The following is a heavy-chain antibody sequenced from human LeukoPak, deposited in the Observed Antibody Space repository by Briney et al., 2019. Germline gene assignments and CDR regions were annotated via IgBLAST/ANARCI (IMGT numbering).Heavy chain of an antibody. J-gene: IGHJ6*02. V-gene: IGHV5-51*01. CDR2: FYPGDSGI. D-gene: IGHD3-22*01. Sequence: GESLKISCKASGYSFTNYWIAWVRQMPGKRLEWMGIFYPGDSGIKYSPSFQGQVTISADKSISTAYLQWSSLEASDTAMYYCARTSDSSVYSFYTMDVWGQGTTVTVSS. CDR3: ARTSDSSVYSFYTMDV. CDR1: GYSFTNYW.